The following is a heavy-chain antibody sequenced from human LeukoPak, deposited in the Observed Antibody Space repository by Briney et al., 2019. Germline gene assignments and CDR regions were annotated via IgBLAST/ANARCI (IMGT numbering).Heavy chain of an antibody. Sequence: SETLSLTCAVYGGSFSGYYWSWIRQPPGKGLEWIGEINHSGGTNYNPSLKSRVTISVDTSKNQFSLKLSSVTAADTAVYYCARPELLYFFGFVLWGRGTLVTVSS. CDR3: ARPELLYFFGFVL. V-gene: IGHV4-34*01. J-gene: IGHJ2*01. D-gene: IGHD3-10*01. CDR2: INHSGGT. CDR1: GGSFSGYY.